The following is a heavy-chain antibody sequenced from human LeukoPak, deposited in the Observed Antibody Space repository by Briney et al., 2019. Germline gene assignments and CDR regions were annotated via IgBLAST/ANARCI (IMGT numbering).Heavy chain of an antibody. D-gene: IGHD6-19*01. J-gene: IGHJ4*02. CDR1: GFTFSTYW. Sequence: GGSLRLSCAASGFTFSTYWMNWFRQTPGKGLEWVAVISYDGSNKYYADSAKGRFTISRDNSKNTLYLQMNSLRAGDTAVYYCAKDLGPSSGWPYYFDYWGQGTLVTVSS. CDR2: ISYDGSNK. CDR3: AKDLGPSSGWPYYFDY. V-gene: IGHV3-30*18.